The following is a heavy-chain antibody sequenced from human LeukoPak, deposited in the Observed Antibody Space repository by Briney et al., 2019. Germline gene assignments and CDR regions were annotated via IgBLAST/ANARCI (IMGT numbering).Heavy chain of an antibody. D-gene: IGHD6-13*01. CDR2: INHSGST. Sequence: SETLSLTCAVSGGPFSGYYWNWIRQSPGKGLEWIGEINHSGSTNYNPSLKSRVTISVDTSQKQFSLRLTSVTAADTAVYYCARARYLTTGGGAAAGFLNYWGQGSRVPVS. J-gene: IGHJ4*02. CDR3: ARARYLTTGGGAAAGFLNY. V-gene: IGHV4-34*01. CDR1: GGPFSGYY.